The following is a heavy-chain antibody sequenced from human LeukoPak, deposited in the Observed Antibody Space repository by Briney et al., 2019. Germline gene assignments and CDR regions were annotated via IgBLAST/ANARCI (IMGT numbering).Heavy chain of an antibody. V-gene: IGHV3-23*01. CDR3: AKDRYYDFWSGYYWDN. Sequence: GGSLRLSCAASGFTFSSYAMSWVRQAPGRGLEWVSSISGSGGSTYYADSVKGRFTICRDNSKDTLYLQMHSLRGEDTAVYFCAKDRYYDFWSGYYWDNWGQGTLVTVSS. J-gene: IGHJ4*02. CDR1: GFTFSSYA. CDR2: ISGSGGST. D-gene: IGHD3-3*01.